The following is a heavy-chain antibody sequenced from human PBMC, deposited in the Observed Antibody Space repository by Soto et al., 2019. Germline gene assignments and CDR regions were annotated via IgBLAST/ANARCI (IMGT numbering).Heavy chain of an antibody. D-gene: IGHD5-12*01. CDR2: IYHSGST. CDR3: AREGGLDGYNDAFDI. Sequence: TLSLTCAVSGGSISSGGYSWSWIRQPPGKGLEWIGYIYHSGSTYYNPSLKSRVTISVDRSKNQFSLKLSSVTAADTAVYYCAREGGLDGYNDAFDIWGQGTMVTVS. V-gene: IGHV4-30-2*01. CDR1: GGSISSGGYS. J-gene: IGHJ3*02.